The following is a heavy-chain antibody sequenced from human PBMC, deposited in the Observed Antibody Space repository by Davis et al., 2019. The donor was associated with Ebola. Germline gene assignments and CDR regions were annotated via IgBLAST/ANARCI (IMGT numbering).Heavy chain of an antibody. D-gene: IGHD1-26*01. V-gene: IGHV4-34*01. CDR2: INHSGST. Sequence: SETLSLTCAVYGGSFSGYYWSWIRQPPGKGLEWIGEINHSGSTNYNPSLKSRVTISVDTSKNQFSLKLSSVTAADTAVYYCARGIGSYSGWFDPWGQGTLVTASS. CDR3: ARGIGSYSGWFDP. CDR1: GGSFSGYY. J-gene: IGHJ5*02.